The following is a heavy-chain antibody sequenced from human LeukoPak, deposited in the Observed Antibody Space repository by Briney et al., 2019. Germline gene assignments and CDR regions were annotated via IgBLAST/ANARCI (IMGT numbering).Heavy chain of an antibody. J-gene: IGHJ4*02. CDR1: GYSFTGYY. D-gene: IGHD4-23*01. CDR3: ARSSTVVTFDY. V-gene: IGHV1-2*02. CDR2: INPYSGGT. Sequence: ASVKVSCKASGYSFTGYYMHWVRQAPGQGLEWMGWINPYSGGTNYAQKFQGRVTMTRDTSISTVYMELSRLRSDDTAVYYCARSSTVVTFDYWGQGTLVTVSS.